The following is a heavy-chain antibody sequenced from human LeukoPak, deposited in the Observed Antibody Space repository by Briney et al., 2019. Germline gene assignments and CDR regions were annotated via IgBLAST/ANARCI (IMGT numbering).Heavy chain of an antibody. CDR3: ARDYYYDSSSYYYYFDY. V-gene: IGHV3-33*01. Sequence: GGSLRLSCAASGFVFSNYGIHWVRQAPGKGLEWVAVIWYDGSHENYAYSVKGRFTISRDNSKNTLYLQMNSLRAEDTAVYYCARDYYYDSSSYYYYFDYWGQGTLVIVSS. CDR2: IWYDGSHE. D-gene: IGHD3-22*01. CDR1: GFVFSNYG. J-gene: IGHJ4*02.